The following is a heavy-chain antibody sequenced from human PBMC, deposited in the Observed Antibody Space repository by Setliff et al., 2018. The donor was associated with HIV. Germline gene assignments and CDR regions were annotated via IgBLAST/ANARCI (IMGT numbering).Heavy chain of an antibody. J-gene: IGHJ4*02. CDR1: GGSTSSYF. Sequence: SETLSLTCTVSGGSTSSYFWSWIRQPPGKGLEWIGYIYYSGSTNYNPSLKSRVTISVDTSKNQFSLKLSSVTAADTAVYYCARYSPRGYTLTGPYWGQGTLVTVSS. CDR3: ARYSPRGYTLTGPY. V-gene: IGHV4-59*01. D-gene: IGHD6-25*01. CDR2: IYYSGST.